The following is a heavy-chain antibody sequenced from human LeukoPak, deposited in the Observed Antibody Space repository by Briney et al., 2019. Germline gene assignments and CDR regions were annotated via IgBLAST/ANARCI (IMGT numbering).Heavy chain of an antibody. CDR1: GFTFSSYE. CDR2: ISSSGSTI. Sequence: RGSLRLSCAASGFTFSSYEMNWVRQAPGKGLEWVSYISSSGSTIYYADSVKGRFTISRDNAKNSLYLQMNSLRAEDTAVYYCARVQGRYDAFDIWGQGTMVTVSS. J-gene: IGHJ3*02. V-gene: IGHV3-48*03. CDR3: ARVQGRYDAFDI.